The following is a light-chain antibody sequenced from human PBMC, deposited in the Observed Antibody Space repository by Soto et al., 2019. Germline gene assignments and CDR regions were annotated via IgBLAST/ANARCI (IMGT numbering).Light chain of an antibody. Sequence: EIVLTQSPGALSVAPGETLSLSCRASEAINNNFVAWYQQRPGQVPRLLMYGASIRVSGVPDRISGRRSGTGFILNIARVEPEDFATYYCQQYNTNSFTFGPGTKVDIK. CDR1: EAINNNF. CDR2: GAS. V-gene: IGKV3-20*01. CDR3: QQYNTNSFT. J-gene: IGKJ3*01.